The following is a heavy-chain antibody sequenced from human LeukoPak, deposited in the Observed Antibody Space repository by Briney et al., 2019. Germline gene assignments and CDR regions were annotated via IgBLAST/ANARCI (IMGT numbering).Heavy chain of an antibody. V-gene: IGHV3-30*03. CDR2: ISYEGSDK. CDR1: GFTFSNYG. Sequence: GGSLRLSCAASGFTFSNYGMHWVRQAPGKGLEWVAVISYEGSDKYYADSVKGRFTISRDNSKNTLYLQMNSLRADDTAVYYCARDYYVSSGYYFLDYWGQGTLVTVSS. J-gene: IGHJ4*02. CDR3: ARDYYVSSGYYFLDY. D-gene: IGHD3-22*01.